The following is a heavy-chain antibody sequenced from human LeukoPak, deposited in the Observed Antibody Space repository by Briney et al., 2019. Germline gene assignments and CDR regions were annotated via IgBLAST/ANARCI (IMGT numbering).Heavy chain of an antibody. V-gene: IGHV3-74*01. Sequence: GGSLRLSCAASGLTFSSHWMHWVRQAPGKGLVWVSRITNDGSSTTYADSVKGRFTISRDNSKNTLYLQMNSLRAEDTAVYYCARDHSSGLFYFDYWGQGALVTVSS. CDR2: ITNDGSST. CDR3: ARDHSSGLFYFDY. J-gene: IGHJ4*02. D-gene: IGHD3-22*01. CDR1: GLTFSSHW.